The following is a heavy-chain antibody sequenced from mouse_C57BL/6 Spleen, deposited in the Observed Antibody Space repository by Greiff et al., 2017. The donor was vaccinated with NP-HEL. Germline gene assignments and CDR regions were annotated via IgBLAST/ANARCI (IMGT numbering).Heavy chain of an antibody. J-gene: IGHJ2*01. CDR3: AAGSPLDY. D-gene: IGHD1-1*01. Sequence: VQLQQPGAELVKPGASVKLSCKASGYTFTSYWMQWVKQRPGQGLEWIGEIDPSDSYTNYNQKFKGKATLTVDTSSSTAYMQLSSLTSEDSAVYYCAAGSPLDYWGQGTTLTVSS. V-gene: IGHV1-50*01. CDR1: GYTFTSYW. CDR2: IDPSDSYT.